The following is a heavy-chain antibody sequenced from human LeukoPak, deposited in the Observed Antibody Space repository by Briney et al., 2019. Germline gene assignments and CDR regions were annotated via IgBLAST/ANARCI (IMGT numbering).Heavy chain of an antibody. D-gene: IGHD1-26*01. CDR1: GFTFSSYG. CDR3: ARDLNSGSYYYMDV. Sequence: GGSLRLSCAASGFTFSSYGMHGVRQAPGKGLEGVAVIWYYGSNKYYADSVKGRFTISRDNSKNTLYLQMNSLRAEDTAVYYCARDLNSGSYYYMDVWGKGTTVTVFS. V-gene: IGHV3-33*01. CDR2: IWYYGSNK. J-gene: IGHJ6*03.